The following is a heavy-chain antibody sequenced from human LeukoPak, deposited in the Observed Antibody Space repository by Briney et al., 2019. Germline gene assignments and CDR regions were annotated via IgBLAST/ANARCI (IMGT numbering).Heavy chain of an antibody. CDR2: IYYSGST. J-gene: IGHJ4*02. D-gene: IGHD4-17*01. V-gene: IGHV4-59*05. Sequence: SETLSLTCTVSGGSISSYYWSWIRQPPGKGLEWIGSIYYSGSTYYNPSLKSRVTISVDTSKNQFSLKLSSVTAADTAVYYCAREPPPDYGDLYYFDYWGQGTLVTVSS. CDR1: GGSISSYY. CDR3: AREPPPDYGDLYYFDY.